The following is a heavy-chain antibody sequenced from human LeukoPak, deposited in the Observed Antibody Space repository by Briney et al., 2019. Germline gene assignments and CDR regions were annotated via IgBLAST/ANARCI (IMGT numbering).Heavy chain of an antibody. CDR2: IWYDGSNR. J-gene: IGHJ3*02. V-gene: IGHV3-33*01. CDR3: ARERGSGSHYAIDI. D-gene: IGHD3-10*01. Sequence: GGSLGLSCAASGFIFSTYGMHWLRQAPGKGLEWVAVIWYDGSNRNYADSVKGRFTISRDNSKNTVYLQMNSLRGEDTAVYYCARERGSGSHYAIDIWGQGKMVTVSS. CDR1: GFIFSTYG.